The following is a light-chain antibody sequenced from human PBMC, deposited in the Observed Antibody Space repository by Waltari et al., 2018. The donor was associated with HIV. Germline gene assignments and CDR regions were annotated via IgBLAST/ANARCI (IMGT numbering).Light chain of an antibody. CDR1: PGLLHRKGYNY. J-gene: IGKJ4*01. CDR3: MQAVQTPALT. CDR2: LGS. Sequence: DIVLTQSPLSLPVTPGEPASISCRSSPGLLHRKGYNYLDWYLQKPGQSPQLLIYLGSNRASGVPDRFSGSGSGTEFTMKISRVEAEGVGVYDGMQAVQTPALTFGGWTKVEIK. V-gene: IGKV2-28*01.